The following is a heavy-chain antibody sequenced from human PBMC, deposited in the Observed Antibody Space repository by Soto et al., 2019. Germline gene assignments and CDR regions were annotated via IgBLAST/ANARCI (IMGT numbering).Heavy chain of an antibody. CDR2: IYYSGST. CDR3: ARHQSTPRTYYYYMDV. V-gene: IGHV4-39*01. Sequence: PSETLSLTCTVSGGSISSSSYYWGWIRQPPGKGLEWIGSIYYSGSTYYNPSLKSRVTISVDTSKNQFSLKLSSVTAADTAVYYCARHQSTPRTYYYYMDVWGKGTTVTVSS. J-gene: IGHJ6*03. D-gene: IGHD2-15*01. CDR1: GGSISSSSYY.